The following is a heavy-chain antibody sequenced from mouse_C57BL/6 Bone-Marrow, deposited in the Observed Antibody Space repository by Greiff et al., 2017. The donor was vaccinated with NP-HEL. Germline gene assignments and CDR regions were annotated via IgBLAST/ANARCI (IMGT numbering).Heavy chain of an antibody. CDR2: IDPSDSYT. Sequence: QVQLQQPGAELVKPGASVKLSCKASGYTFTSYWMQWVKQRPGQGLEWIGEIDPSDSYTNYNQKFKGKATLTVDTSSSTAYMQLSSLTSEDSAVYYTARHSGSSDAYWGQGTTLTVSS. D-gene: IGHD1-1*01. CDR1: GYTFTSYW. CDR3: ARHSGSSDAY. V-gene: IGHV1-50*01. J-gene: IGHJ2*01.